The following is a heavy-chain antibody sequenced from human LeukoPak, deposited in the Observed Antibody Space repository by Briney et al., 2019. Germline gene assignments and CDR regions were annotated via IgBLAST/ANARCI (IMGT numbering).Heavy chain of an antibody. J-gene: IGHJ6*02. Sequence: PSETLSLTCTVSGGSISSYYWSWIRQPPGEGLEWIGYIHDSGSTNYNPSLESRVTISVDTSKNQFSLKLSSVAAADTAVYYCARHLQYYGSGSYYPYYYYGMDVWGQGTTVTVSS. CDR1: GGSISSYY. V-gene: IGHV4-59*08. CDR2: IHDSGST. CDR3: ARHLQYYGSGSYYPYYYYGMDV. D-gene: IGHD3-10*01.